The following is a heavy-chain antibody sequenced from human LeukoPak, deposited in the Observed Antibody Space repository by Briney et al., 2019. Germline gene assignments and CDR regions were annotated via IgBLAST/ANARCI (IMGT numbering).Heavy chain of an antibody. D-gene: IGHD2-2*01. J-gene: IGHJ3*02. CDR2: IWYDGSNK. Sequence: GGSLGLSCAASGFTFSSYGMHWVRQAPGKGLEWVAVIWYDGSNKYYADSVKGRFTISRDNSKNTLYLQMNSLRAEDTAVYYCARDIVVVPAASDAFDIWGQGTMVTVSS. V-gene: IGHV3-33*01. CDR1: GFTFSSYG. CDR3: ARDIVVVPAASDAFDI.